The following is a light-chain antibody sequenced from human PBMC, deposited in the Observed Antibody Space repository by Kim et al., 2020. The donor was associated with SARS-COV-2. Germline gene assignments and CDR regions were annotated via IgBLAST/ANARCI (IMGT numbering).Light chain of an antibody. CDR2: GKN. CDR3: NSRDSNDNVV. J-gene: IGLJ2*01. CDR1: SLRSYY. Sequence: VALRQTVRITCQGDSLRSYYATWYQHKPGQAPILVIYGKNNRPSGIPDRFSGSSSGNTASLTITGTQAGDEADYYCNSRDSNDNVVFGGGTKLTVL. V-gene: IGLV3-19*01.